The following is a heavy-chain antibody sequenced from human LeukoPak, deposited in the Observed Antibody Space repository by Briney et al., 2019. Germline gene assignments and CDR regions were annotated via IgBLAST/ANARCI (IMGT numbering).Heavy chain of an antibody. CDR3: AKGYDYVWGSYRSFPFDY. J-gene: IGHJ4*02. CDR1: GFTFSAFG. D-gene: IGHD3-16*02. Sequence: GGSLSFSCAAPGFTFSAFGWHWVPQAQGKGRKGVAVISYDGGNNYYADSVKGRFTISRANSKNTLYLQMNILRAEDTAVYYCAKGYDYVWGSYRSFPFDYWGQGTLVTVSS. CDR2: ISYDGGNN. V-gene: IGHV3-30*18.